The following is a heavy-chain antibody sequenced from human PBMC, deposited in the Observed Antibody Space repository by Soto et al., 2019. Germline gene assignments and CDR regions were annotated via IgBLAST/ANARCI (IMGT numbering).Heavy chain of an antibody. CDR3: AKDRAAFGVVIALPSDY. V-gene: IGHV3-30*18. CDR2: ISYDGSNK. D-gene: IGHD3-3*01. Sequence: PGGSLRLPYAASGFNFSSYGIHWVRQAPGKGLEWVAVISYDGSNKYYADSVKGRFTISRDNSKNTLYLQMNSLRAEDTAVYYCAKDRAAFGVVIALPSDYWGQGTLVTVSS. J-gene: IGHJ4*02. CDR1: GFNFSSYG.